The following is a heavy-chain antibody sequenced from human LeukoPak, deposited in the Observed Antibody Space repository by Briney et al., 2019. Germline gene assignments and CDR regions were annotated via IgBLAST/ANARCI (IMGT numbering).Heavy chain of an antibody. D-gene: IGHD4-11*01. CDR1: GFTFSSYG. CDR3: ARGDYKNWFDP. V-gene: IGHV3-33*01. Sequence: PGGSLRLSCAASGFTFSSYGMHWVRQAPGKGLEWVAVIWYDGSNKYYADSAKGRSTISRDNSKNTLYLQMNSLRAEDTAVYYCARGDYKNWFDPWGQGTLVTVSS. J-gene: IGHJ5*02. CDR2: IWYDGSNK.